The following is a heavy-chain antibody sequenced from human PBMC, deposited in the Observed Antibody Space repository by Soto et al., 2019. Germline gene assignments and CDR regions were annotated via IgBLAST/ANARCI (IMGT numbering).Heavy chain of an antibody. V-gene: IGHV3-23*01. CDR3: AKDHGIVVVVPAAFDY. Sequence: GGSLRLSCAASGFTFSSYAMSWVRQAPGKGLEWVSAISGSGGSTYYADSVKGRFTISRDNSKNTLYLQMNSLRAEDTAVYYCAKDHGIVVVVPAAFDYWCQGTLVTVSS. CDR1: GFTFSSYA. CDR2: ISGSGGST. D-gene: IGHD2-2*01. J-gene: IGHJ4*02.